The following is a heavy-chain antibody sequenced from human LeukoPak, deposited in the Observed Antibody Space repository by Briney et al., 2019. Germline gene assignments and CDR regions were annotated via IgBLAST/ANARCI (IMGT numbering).Heavy chain of an antibody. J-gene: IGHJ4*02. V-gene: IGHV2-5*02. CDR3: AHRGFSGSYHFDY. CDR1: GFSLTTSGVG. D-gene: IGHD1-26*01. CDR2: IYWDDDI. Sequence: SGPTLVNPTPTLTLTCTFSGFSLTTSGVGVGWIRQPPGKALEWLALIYWDDDIHYSPSLKSRLTITKDDSKNQVVLTLINMDPVDTATYYCAHRGFSGSYHFDYWGQGALVTVSS.